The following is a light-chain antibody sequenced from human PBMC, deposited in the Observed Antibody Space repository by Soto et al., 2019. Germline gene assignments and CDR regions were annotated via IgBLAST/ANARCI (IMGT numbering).Light chain of an antibody. CDR1: SSDVGSYNL. J-gene: IGLJ1*01. CDR2: EGS. V-gene: IGLV2-23*01. Sequence: QSALTQPASVSGSPGQSITISCTGTSSDVGSYNLVSWYQQHPGKAPKLMIYEGSKRPSGVSNRFSGSKSGNTASLTISGLQAEDEADYYCCSYAGSAWVFGTGTQLTVL. CDR3: CSYAGSAWV.